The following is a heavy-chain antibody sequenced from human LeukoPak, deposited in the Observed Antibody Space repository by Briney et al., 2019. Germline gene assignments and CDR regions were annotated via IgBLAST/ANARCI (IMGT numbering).Heavy chain of an antibody. J-gene: IGHJ3*02. CDR1: GYTFTSYG. Sequence: ASVKVSCKASGYTFTSYGISWVRQAPGQGLEWMGCISAYNGNTNYAQKLQGRVTMTTDTSTSTAYMELRSLRSDDTAVYYCARCCYGGNSDAFDIWGQGTMVTVSS. CDR2: ISAYNGNT. V-gene: IGHV1-18*01. D-gene: IGHD4-23*01. CDR3: ARCCYGGNSDAFDI.